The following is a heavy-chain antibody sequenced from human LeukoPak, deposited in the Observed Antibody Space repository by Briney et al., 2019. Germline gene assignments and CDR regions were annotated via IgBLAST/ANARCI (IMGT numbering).Heavy chain of an antibody. J-gene: IGHJ6*02. CDR3: AREGNYDFWSGYLKDSYYGMDV. V-gene: IGHV3-21*06. CDR2: ISSSSSYI. D-gene: IGHD3-3*01. CDR1: GFTFSSYS. Sequence: GSLRLSCAASGFTFSSYSMNWVRQAPGKGLEWVSSISSSSSYIYYADSVKGRFTISRDNAKNSLYLQMNSLRAEDTAVYYCAREGNYDFWSGYLKDSYYGMDVWGQGTVVTVSS.